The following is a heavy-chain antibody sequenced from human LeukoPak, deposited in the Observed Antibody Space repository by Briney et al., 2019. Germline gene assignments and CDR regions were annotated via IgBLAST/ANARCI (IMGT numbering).Heavy chain of an antibody. Sequence: GGSLRLSCAASGFTFSSYWMTWVRQAPGKGLEWVANINRDGSEKNYVDSVKGRFTVSRDNAKNSLYLQMNSLRVEDTAVYYCARSGGVRFDPWGQGTLVTVSS. CDR3: ARSGGVRFDP. J-gene: IGHJ5*02. V-gene: IGHV3-7*03. CDR1: GFTFSSYW. CDR2: INRDGSEK. D-gene: IGHD3-16*01.